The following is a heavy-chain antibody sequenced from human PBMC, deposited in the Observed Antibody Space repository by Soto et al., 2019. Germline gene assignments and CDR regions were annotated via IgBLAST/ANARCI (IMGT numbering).Heavy chain of an antibody. CDR1: GISLPTDRVG. CDR2: IYWDDTK. Sequence: QITLKESGPTLVKPTQTLTLTCTFSGISLPTDRVGVGWIRQPPGKALEWLAVIYWDDTKTYRPSLKSRLTIPKDTSKNQVALTITDMDPVDTDTYYCAHAYGRRSLYWGQRLLVTVSS. J-gene: IGHJ4*02. D-gene: IGHD3-10*02. V-gene: IGHV2-5*02. CDR3: AHAYGRRSLY.